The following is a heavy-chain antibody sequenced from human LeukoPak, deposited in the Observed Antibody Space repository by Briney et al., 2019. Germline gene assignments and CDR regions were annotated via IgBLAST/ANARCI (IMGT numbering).Heavy chain of an antibody. CDR1: GYSFSSYW. CDR2: IYPGNSAT. J-gene: IGHJ4*02. CDR3: ARQTWGVDY. D-gene: IGHD7-27*01. Sequence: GESLKISCKGSGYSFSSYWIAWVRQMPGRGLEWMGIIYPGNSATKYSPSFQGQVTVSADKSISTAYLQWSSLKASDTAMYYCARQTWGVDYWGQGTLVPVSS. V-gene: IGHV5-51*01.